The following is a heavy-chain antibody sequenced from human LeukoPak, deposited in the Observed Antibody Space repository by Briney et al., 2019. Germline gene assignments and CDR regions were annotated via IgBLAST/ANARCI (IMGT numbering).Heavy chain of an antibody. D-gene: IGHD3-10*02. Sequence: PGGSLRLSCAAFGFTLSSYERTWARKAQGKGLEGVSYISISGSTIYYADSVKGRFTISRDNAKNSLYLQMNSLRAEDTAVYYCAELGITMIGGVWGKGTTVTISS. CDR3: AELGITMIGGV. J-gene: IGHJ6*04. V-gene: IGHV3-48*03. CDR2: ISISGSTI. CDR1: GFTLSSYE.